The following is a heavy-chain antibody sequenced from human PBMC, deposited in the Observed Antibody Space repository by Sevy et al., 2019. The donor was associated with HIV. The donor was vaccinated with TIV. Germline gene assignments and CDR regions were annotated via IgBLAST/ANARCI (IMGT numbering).Heavy chain of an antibody. Sequence: GGSLRLSCAASGFTFSSFAMSWVRHIPGKGLEWVSTINGRGGSAYYADSVKGRFTLSRDNSNNTVFLQMNRLRDEDTAVYYCARPTPRIAPSSAAFFDYWGHGTLVTVSS. CDR1: GFTFSSFA. CDR2: INGRGGSA. D-gene: IGHD1-26*01. CDR3: ARPTPRIAPSSAAFFDY. J-gene: IGHJ4*01. V-gene: IGHV3-23*01.